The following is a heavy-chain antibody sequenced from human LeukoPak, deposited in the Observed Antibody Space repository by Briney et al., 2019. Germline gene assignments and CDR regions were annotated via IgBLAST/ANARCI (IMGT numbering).Heavy chain of an antibody. V-gene: IGHV4-59*01. D-gene: IGHD4/OR15-4a*01. CDR3: ARDSFVTMNGPFFDY. J-gene: IGHJ4*02. CDR1: GGSISSYY. Sequence: SETLSLTCTVSGGSISSYYWSWIRQPPGKGLEWIGYIYYSGNTNYNPSLKSRVAISVDTSKLSLKLSSVTAADTAVYYCARDSFVTMNGPFFDYWGQGTLVTVSS. CDR2: IYYSGNT.